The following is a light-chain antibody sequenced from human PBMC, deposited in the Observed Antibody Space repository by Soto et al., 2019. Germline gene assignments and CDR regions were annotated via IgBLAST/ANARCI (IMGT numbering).Light chain of an antibody. V-gene: IGKV1-5*01. CDR1: QSISSW. J-gene: IGKJ1*01. Sequence: NQMSLSASTLSASVGGGDTSTCRASQSISSWLAWYQQKPGKAPKLLIYDASSLESGVPSRFSGSGSGTEFTLTMTSLQPYYFAPYNCQQYNSYPWTFAQGTRVDIK. CDR2: DAS. CDR3: QQYNSYPWT.